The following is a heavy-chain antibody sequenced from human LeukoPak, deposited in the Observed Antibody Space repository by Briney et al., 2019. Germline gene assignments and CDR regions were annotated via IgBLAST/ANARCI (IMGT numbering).Heavy chain of an antibody. Sequence: GGSLRLSCAASGFTFSSYSMNWVRQAPGKGLEWVSSMSSSSSYIYYADSVKGRFTIPRDNAKNSLYLQMNSLRAEDTAVYYCARDLDSYSSGGSCYSDYWGQGTLVTVSS. J-gene: IGHJ4*02. CDR2: MSSSSSYI. CDR1: GFTFSSYS. D-gene: IGHD2-15*01. CDR3: ARDLDSYSSGGSCYSDY. V-gene: IGHV3-21*01.